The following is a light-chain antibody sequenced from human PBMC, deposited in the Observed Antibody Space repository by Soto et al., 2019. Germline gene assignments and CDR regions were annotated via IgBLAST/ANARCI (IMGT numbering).Light chain of an antibody. J-gene: IGKJ1*01. V-gene: IGKV1-5*01. CDR1: QSISSW. CDR2: DAS. Sequence: DIQMTHSPSTLSAYVGDRGTITCRASQSISSWLAWYQQKPGEAPKLLIYDASSLESGVPSRFSGSGSGTEFTLTINRLEPEDFELYYCQQYGSSTPTFGQGTKVDIK. CDR3: QQYGSSTPT.